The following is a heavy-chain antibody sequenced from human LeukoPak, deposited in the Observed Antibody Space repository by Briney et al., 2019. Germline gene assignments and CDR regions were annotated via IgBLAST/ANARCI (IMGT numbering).Heavy chain of an antibody. CDR1: GFTFSSYA. D-gene: IGHD6-19*01. CDR3: ATSRQWLVRYFDY. CDR2: ISSSGGST. J-gene: IGHJ4*02. V-gene: IGHV3-23*01. Sequence: GGSLRLSCAASGFTFSSYAMSWVRQAPGKGLEWVAAISSSGGSTYYADSVKGRFTISRDNSKNTLYLQMKSLRAEDTAVYYCATSRQWLVRYFDYWGQGTLATVSS.